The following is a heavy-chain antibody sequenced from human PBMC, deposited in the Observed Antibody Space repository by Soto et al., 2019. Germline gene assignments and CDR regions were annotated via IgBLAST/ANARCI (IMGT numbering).Heavy chain of an antibody. J-gene: IGHJ4*02. V-gene: IGHV5-51*01. CDR3: ARSAGDRYINPVFDY. Sequence: GESLKISCKGSGYSFTSYWIGWVRQMPGKGLEWMGIIYPGDSDTRYSPSFQGQVTISADKSISTAYLQWSSLKASDTAMYYCARSAGDRYINPVFDYWGQGTLVTVSS. CDR1: GYSFTSYW. CDR2: IYPGDSDT. D-gene: IGHD4-4*01.